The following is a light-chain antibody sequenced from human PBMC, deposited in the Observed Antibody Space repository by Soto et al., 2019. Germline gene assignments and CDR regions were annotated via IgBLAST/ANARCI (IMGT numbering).Light chain of an antibody. CDR2: EVS. V-gene: IGLV2-14*01. J-gene: IGLJ3*02. Sequence: QSVLTQPASVSGSPGQSITISCTGTSSDVGGYNYVSWFQHLPGKAPKLMIHEVSNRPSGLSNRFSGSKSGNTASLTISGLQVEDEADYYCSSYTSSSTWVFGGGTKLTVL. CDR1: SSDVGGYNY. CDR3: SSYTSSSTWV.